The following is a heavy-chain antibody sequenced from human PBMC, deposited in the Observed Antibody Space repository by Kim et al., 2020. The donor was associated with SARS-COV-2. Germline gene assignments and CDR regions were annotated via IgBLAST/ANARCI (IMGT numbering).Heavy chain of an antibody. Sequence: SETLSLTCAVYGGSFSGYYWSWIRQPPGKGLEWIGEINHSGSTNYNPSLKSRVTISVDTSKNQFSLKLSSVTAADTAVYYCARGLTYYYGSGSYRAPRGASMDVWGQGTTVTVSS. D-gene: IGHD3-10*01. CDR1: GGSFSGYY. J-gene: IGHJ6*02. CDR3: ARGLTYYYGSGSYRAPRGASMDV. V-gene: IGHV4-34*01. CDR2: INHSGST.